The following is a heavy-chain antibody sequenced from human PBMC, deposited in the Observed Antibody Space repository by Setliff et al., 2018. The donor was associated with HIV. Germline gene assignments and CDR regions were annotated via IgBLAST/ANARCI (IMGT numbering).Heavy chain of an antibody. J-gene: IGHJ6*03. CDR3: ARGSNPTGNYDFYFLDV. CDR2: IIPMLRVA. V-gene: IGHV1-69*10. CDR1: GGTFRTYA. Sequence: GASVKVSCKASGGTFRTYAISWVRQAPGQGLEWVGGIIPMLRVAKYAQNLQDRVTITADKSTGTAYMELSGLRSEDTAVYYCARGSNPTGNYDFYFLDVWGKGTTVTVSS. D-gene: IGHD1-1*01.